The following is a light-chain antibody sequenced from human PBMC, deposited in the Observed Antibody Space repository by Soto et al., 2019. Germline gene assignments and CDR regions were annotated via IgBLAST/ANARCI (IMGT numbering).Light chain of an antibody. J-gene: IGKJ1*01. CDR2: AAS. CDR3: QQANSFPRT. V-gene: IGKV1D-12*01. Sequence: DIQMTQSPSSVSASVGDRVTITCRASQAISTWLAWYQQKPGKAPKLLIYAASNLQTGVPSRFSGSGSGTDFTLTISSMQPEDFATYYCQQANSFPRTFGQGTKVEIK. CDR1: QAISTW.